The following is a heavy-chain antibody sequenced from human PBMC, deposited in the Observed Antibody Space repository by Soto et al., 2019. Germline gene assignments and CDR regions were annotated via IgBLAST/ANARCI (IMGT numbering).Heavy chain of an antibody. V-gene: IGHV3-23*01. CDR2: ISSSGVTT. D-gene: IGHD2-2*01. J-gene: IGHJ6*02. CDR3: AEPVPAATHYHYYNMDV. Sequence: EVQLLETGGGLAQPGGSLRLSCAASGFTFNYYDMSWVRQAPGKGLEWVSTISSSGVTTYYADSVKGRFTISRDKSKNTLYLQMNSLRAEDTAVYYCAEPVPAATHYHYYNMDVWGQGTTVTVSS. CDR1: GFTFNYYD.